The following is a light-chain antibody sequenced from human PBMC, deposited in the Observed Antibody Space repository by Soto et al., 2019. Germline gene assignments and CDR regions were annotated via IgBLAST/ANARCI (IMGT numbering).Light chain of an antibody. J-gene: IGLJ3*02. CDR2: EVS. Sequence: QSVLTQPASVSGSPGQSITISCTGTSSDVGGYNYVSWYQQHPGKAPKLMIYEVSNRPSGVSNRFSGCKSGNTASLTISGLQAEDEADYYCSSYTSGSTGVFGGGTKVTVL. V-gene: IGLV2-14*01. CDR3: SSYTSGSTGV. CDR1: SSDVGGYNY.